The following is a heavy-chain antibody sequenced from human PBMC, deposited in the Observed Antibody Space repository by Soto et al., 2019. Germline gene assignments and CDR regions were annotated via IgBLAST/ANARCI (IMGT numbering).Heavy chain of an antibody. J-gene: IGHJ4*02. CDR2: IYYSGST. CDR3: ARYWAVAGLYYFDY. V-gene: IGHV4-59*01. D-gene: IGHD6-19*01. CDR1: GGSISSYY. Sequence: SETLSLTCTVSGGSISSYYWSWIRQPPGKGLEWIGYIYYSGSTNYNPSLKSRVTISVDTSKNQFSLKLSSVTAADTAVYYCARYWAVAGLYYFDYWGQGTLVTVSS.